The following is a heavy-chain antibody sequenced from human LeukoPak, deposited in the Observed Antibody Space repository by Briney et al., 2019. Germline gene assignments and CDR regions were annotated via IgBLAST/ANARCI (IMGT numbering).Heavy chain of an antibody. V-gene: IGHV3-48*03. D-gene: IGHD2-2*01. Sequence: GGSLRLSCAASGFTFSSYEMKWVRQAPGKGLEWVSYISSSDSSIYYADSVKGRFTISRDNAKNSLYLQMNSLRAEDTAVYYYSRKYCSSTSCLFDCWGQGTLVTVSS. CDR1: GFTFSSYE. CDR3: SRKYCSSTSCLFDC. J-gene: IGHJ4*02. CDR2: ISSSDSSI.